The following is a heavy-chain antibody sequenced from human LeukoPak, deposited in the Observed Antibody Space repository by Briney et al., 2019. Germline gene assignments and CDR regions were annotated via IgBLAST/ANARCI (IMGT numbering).Heavy chain of an antibody. J-gene: IGHJ4*02. CDR2: IYTSGST. Sequence: SETLSLTCTVSGGSISSYYWSWIRQPAGRGLEWIGRIYTSGSTNYNPSLKSRDTISVDKSKNQFSLKLSSVTAADTAVYYCARGVRYGAPPDYWGQGTLVTVSS. V-gene: IGHV4-4*07. CDR1: GGSISSYY. CDR3: ARGVRYGAPPDY. D-gene: IGHD4-17*01.